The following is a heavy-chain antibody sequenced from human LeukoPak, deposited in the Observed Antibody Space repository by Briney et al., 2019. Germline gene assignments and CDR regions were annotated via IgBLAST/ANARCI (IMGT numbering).Heavy chain of an antibody. J-gene: IGHJ3*02. CDR1: GGTFSNYA. V-gene: IGHV1-69*05. CDR2: IIPIFGTA. CDR3: ARVGQIENDAFDI. D-gene: IGHD2/OR15-2a*01. Sequence: GASVKVSCKASGGTFSNYAISLVRQAPGQGLEWMGRIIPIFGTAIYAQKFQGRVTITTDESTSTAYMELSSLRSEDTAVYYCARVGQIENDAFDIWGQGTMVTVSS.